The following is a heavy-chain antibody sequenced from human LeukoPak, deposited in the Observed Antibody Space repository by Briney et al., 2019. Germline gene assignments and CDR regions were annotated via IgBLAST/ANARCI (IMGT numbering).Heavy chain of an antibody. J-gene: IGHJ4*02. CDR3: AGPIFGVVMNPFDY. CDR1: GFTFSDYY. D-gene: IGHD3-3*01. Sequence: PGGSLRLSCAASGFTFSDYYISWIRQAPGKGLEWVSYISSSGSTIYYADSVKGRFTISRDNSKNTLYLQMNSLRAEDTAVYYCAGPIFGVVMNPFDYWGQGTLVTVSS. CDR2: ISSSGSTI. V-gene: IGHV3-11*04.